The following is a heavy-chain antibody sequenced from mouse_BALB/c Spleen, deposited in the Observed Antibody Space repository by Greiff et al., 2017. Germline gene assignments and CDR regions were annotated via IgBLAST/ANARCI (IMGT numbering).Heavy chain of an antibody. V-gene: IGHV5-9-3*01. CDR3: ARTGSRYGYYFDY. CDR1: GFTFSSYA. Sequence: EVQLQESGGGLVKPGGSLKLSCAASGFTFSSYAMSWVRQTPEKRLEWVATISSGGSYTYYPDSVKGRFTISRDNAKNTLYLQMSSLRSEDTAMYYCARTGSRYGYYFDYWGQGTTLTVSS. J-gene: IGHJ2*01. CDR2: ISSGGSYT. D-gene: IGHD1-2*01.